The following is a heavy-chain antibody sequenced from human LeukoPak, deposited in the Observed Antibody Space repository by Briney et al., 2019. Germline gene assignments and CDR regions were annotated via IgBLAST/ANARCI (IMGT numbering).Heavy chain of an antibody. CDR2: INAGNGNT. D-gene: IGHD4-11*01. V-gene: IGHV1-3*01. CDR3: ARWGGGYSNIIDY. Sequence: GASVKVSCKASGYTFTSYAMHWVRQAPGQRLEWMGWINAGNGNTKYSQKFQGRVTITADESTSTAYMELSSLRSEDTAVYYCARWGGGYSNIIDYWGQGTLVTVSS. J-gene: IGHJ4*02. CDR1: GYTFTSYA.